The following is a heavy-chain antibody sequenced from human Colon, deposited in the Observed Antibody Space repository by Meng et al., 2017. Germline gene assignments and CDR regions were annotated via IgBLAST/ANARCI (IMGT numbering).Heavy chain of an antibody. CDR3: ARVIRIGRNYFES. J-gene: IGHJ4*02. Sequence: QVQLVQSGAEVKKPGASVTVSCRASGYTFTTYDINWIRQAPGQGPEWMGWINPKTGNVGYSQKLPGRVTMTRDTSINTAYMELSSLRSEDTAVYFCARVIRIGRNYFESWGQGTLVTVSS. D-gene: IGHD2-21*01. V-gene: IGHV1-8*01. CDR2: INPKTGNV. CDR1: GYTFTTYD.